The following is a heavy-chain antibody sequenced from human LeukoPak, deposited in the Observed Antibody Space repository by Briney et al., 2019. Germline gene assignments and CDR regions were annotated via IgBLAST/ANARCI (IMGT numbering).Heavy chain of an antibody. CDR2: IHTSGTT. V-gene: IGHV4-4*07. J-gene: IGHJ6*03. D-gene: IGHD3-10*01. CDR1: GASIDSYY. CDR3: ARMPPVRGLRNLYFYYYMDV. Sequence: SETLSLTCTVSGASIDSYYWSWVRRPAGQRPEWIGRIHTSGTTNYNPSFKSRVIMSLDKPNNQFSLNVSSVTAADTGVYYCARMPPVRGLRNLYFYYYMDVWGRGTTVTVSS.